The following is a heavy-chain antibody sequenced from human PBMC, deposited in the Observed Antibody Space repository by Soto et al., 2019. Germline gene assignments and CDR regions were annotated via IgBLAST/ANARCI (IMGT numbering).Heavy chain of an antibody. CDR3: ARDRGANGAYFDY. CDR2: IYYSGST. V-gene: IGHV4-61*08. CDR1: GGSISSGGYY. J-gene: IGHJ4*02. D-gene: IGHD3-10*01. Sequence: SETLSLTCAVSGGSISSGGYYWSWIRQPPGKGLDWIGYIYYSGSTNYNPSLKSRVTISVDTSKNQFSLKLNSVTAADTAVYYCARDRGANGAYFDYWGQGTLVTVSS.